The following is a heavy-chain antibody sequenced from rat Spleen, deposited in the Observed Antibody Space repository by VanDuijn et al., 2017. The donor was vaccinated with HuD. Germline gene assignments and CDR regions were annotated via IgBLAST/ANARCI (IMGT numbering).Heavy chain of an antibody. CDR1: GFTFSNYY. Sequence: EVQLVESGGGLVQPGRSMKLSCAALGFTFSNYYMAWVRQAPTKGLEWVASISTGGGNTYYRDSVKGRFTISRDNAKSTLYLQMDSLRSEDTATYYCARHDVGVSASWYFDFWGPGTMVTVSS. CDR2: ISTGGGNT. V-gene: IGHV5-25*01. J-gene: IGHJ1*01. CDR3: ARHDVGVSASWYFDF. D-gene: IGHD5-1*01.